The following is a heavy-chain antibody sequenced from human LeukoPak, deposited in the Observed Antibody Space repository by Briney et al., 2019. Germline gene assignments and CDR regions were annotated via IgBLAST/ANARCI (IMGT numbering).Heavy chain of an antibody. CDR1: GGSISSYY. J-gene: IGHJ4*02. Sequence: PSETLSLTCAVSGGSISSYYWSRIRQPAGKGLEWIGRIYTSGSTNYNPSLKSRVAMSVDTSKNQFSLKVSSVTAADTAVYYCAREDNWNYDYWGQGTLVTVSS. V-gene: IGHV4-4*07. CDR3: AREDNWNYDY. D-gene: IGHD1-7*01. CDR2: IYTSGST.